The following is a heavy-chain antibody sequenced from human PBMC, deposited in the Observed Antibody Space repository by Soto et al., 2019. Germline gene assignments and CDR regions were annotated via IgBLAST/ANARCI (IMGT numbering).Heavy chain of an antibody. V-gene: IGHV3-7*01. CDR1: GFTFSSYW. CDR3: ARVRSYGYYYYYYMDV. J-gene: IGHJ6*03. D-gene: IGHD5-18*01. CDR2: IKQDGSEK. Sequence: EVQLVESGGGLVQPGGSLRLSCAASGFTFSSYWMSWVRQAPGKGLEWVANIKQDGSEKYYVDSVKGRFTISRDNAKNSLYLQMNSLRADDTAVYYCARVRSYGYYYYYYMDVWGKGTTVTVSS.